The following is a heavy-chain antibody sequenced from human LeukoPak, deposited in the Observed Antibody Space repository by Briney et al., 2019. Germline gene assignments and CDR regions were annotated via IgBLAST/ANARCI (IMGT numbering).Heavy chain of an antibody. CDR1: GGSISSYY. V-gene: IGHV4-59*01. CDR3: ARWGHFDTSGYFVVDY. Sequence: PSETLSLTCTVSGGSISSYYWNWIRQSPGKGLEWIGHIHYGGSTHYNPSLQSRVSISIDTSKKHFSLNLRSVTAVDTAVYYCARWGHFDTSGYFVVDYWGQGTLVTVSS. D-gene: IGHD3-22*01. J-gene: IGHJ4*02. CDR2: IHYGGST.